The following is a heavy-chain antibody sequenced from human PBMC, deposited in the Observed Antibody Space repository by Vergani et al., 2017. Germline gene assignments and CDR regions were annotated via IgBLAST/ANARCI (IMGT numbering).Heavy chain of an antibody. CDR3: ARVMRQTTVTTYTYYYYGMDV. D-gene: IGHD4-17*01. V-gene: IGHV3-21*01. CDR1: GFTFSSYS. J-gene: IGHJ6*02. CDR2: ISSSSSYI. Sequence: EVQLVESGGGLVKPGGSLRLSCAASGFTFSSYSMNWVRQAPGKGLEWVSSISSSSSYIYYADSVKGRFTISRDNAKNTLYLQMNSLRAEDTAVYYCARVMRQTTVTTYTYYYYGMDVWGQGTTVTVSS.